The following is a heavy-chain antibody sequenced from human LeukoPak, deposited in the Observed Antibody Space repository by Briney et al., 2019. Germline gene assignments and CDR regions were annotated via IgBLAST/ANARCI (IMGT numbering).Heavy chain of an antibody. CDR1: GYTFTSYG. CDR2: ISAYNGNT. D-gene: IGHD1-20*01. Sequence: APVKVSCKASGYTFTSYGISWVRQAPGQGLEWMGWISAYNGNTNYAQKLQARVTMTTDTSTSTAYMELRSLRSDDTAVYYCARDLSRITGTNWFDPWGQGTLVTVSS. CDR3: ARDLSRITGTNWFDP. J-gene: IGHJ5*02. V-gene: IGHV1-18*01.